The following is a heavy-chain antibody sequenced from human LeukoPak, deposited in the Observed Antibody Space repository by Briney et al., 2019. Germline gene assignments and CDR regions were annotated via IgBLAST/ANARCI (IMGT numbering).Heavy chain of an antibody. CDR2: FDPEDGET. Sequence: GASVKVSCKVSGYTLTELSMHWVRQAPGKGLEWMGGFDPEDGETIYAQKFQGRVTMTEDTSTDTAYMELSSLRSEDTAVYYCASRPFHCSSTSCHPLIFDYWGQGTLVTVSS. CDR3: ASRPFHCSSTSCHPLIFDY. V-gene: IGHV1-24*01. D-gene: IGHD2-2*01. J-gene: IGHJ4*02. CDR1: GYTLTELS.